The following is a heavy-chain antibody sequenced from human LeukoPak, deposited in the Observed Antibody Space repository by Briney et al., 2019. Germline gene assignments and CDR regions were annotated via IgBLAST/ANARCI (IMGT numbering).Heavy chain of an antibody. CDR2: INHSGST. CDR3: ARGGYYDFWSGSPENWFDP. V-gene: IGHV4-34*01. J-gene: IGHJ5*02. Sequence: SETLSLTCAVYGGSFSGYYWSWIRQPPGKGLGWIGEINHSGSTNYNPSLKSRVTISVDTSKNQFSLKLSSVTAADTAVYYCARGGYYDFWSGSPENWFDPWGQGTLVTVSS. CDR1: GGSFSGYY. D-gene: IGHD3-3*01.